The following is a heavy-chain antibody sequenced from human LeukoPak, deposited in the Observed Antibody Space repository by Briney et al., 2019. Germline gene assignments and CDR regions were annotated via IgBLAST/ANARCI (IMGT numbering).Heavy chain of an antibody. CDR1: GGSISGYY. D-gene: IGHD6-6*01. Sequence: SETLSFTCTVSGGSISGYYWSWIRQPPGKGLEWIGYIYYSGSTNYNPPLKSRLTISIDTSENQFSLKLSSVTAADTAVYYCAREYSSSSGRRAFDIWGQGTMVTVSS. CDR2: IYYSGST. J-gene: IGHJ3*02. CDR3: AREYSSSSGRRAFDI. V-gene: IGHV4-59*08.